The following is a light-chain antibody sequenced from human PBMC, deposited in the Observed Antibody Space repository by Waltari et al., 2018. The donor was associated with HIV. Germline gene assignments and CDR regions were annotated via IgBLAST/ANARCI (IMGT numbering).Light chain of an antibody. J-gene: IGLJ3*02. Sequence: YVMTQPSSLSVAPGETATISCGANNIGSHSVHWYQQRPGQAPVLVIRDDSDRPSEIPERFAGSNSGNTATLTISGVEAGDEADYYCQVWDSTSDHPAFGGGTKLTVL. CDR3: QVWDSTSDHPA. CDR2: DDS. V-gene: IGLV3-21*01. CDR1: NIGSHS.